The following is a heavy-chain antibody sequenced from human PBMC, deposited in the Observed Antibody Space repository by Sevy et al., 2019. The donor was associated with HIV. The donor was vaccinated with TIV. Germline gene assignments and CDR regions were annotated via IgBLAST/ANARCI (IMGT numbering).Heavy chain of an antibody. CDR3: ARSGGYGSGSPRLYYYYYYGMDV. D-gene: IGHD3-10*01. CDR2: IKQDGSEK. J-gene: IGHJ6*02. Sequence: GGSLRLSCAASGFTFSSYWMSWVRQAPGKGLEWVANIKQDGSEKYYVDSVKGRFTISRDNAKNSLYLQMNGLRAEATAVYYCARSGGYGSGSPRLYYYYYYGMDVWGQGTTVTVSS. V-gene: IGHV3-7*01. CDR1: GFTFSSYW.